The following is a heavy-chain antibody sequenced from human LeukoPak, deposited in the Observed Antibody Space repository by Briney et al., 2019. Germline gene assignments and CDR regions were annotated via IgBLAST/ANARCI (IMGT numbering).Heavy chain of an antibody. CDR3: ARYYYDSSGYYYDYYYYYMDV. D-gene: IGHD3-22*01. CDR1: GFTFSGYA. J-gene: IGHJ6*03. CDR2: VSSSSSTI. V-gene: IGHV3-48*01. Sequence: VGSLRLSCAASGFTFSGYAMNWVRQAPGKGLEWVSSVSSSSSTIYYADSVKGRFTISRDNAKNSLYLQMNSLRAEDTAVYYCARYYYDSSGYYYDYYYYYMDVWGKGTTVTVSS.